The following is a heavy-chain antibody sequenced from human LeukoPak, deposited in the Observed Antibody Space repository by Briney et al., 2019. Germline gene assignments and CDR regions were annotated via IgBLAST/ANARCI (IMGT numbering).Heavy chain of an antibody. V-gene: IGHV1-58*01. CDR1: GFXFTSSA. J-gene: IGHJ4*02. D-gene: IGHD6-13*01. CDR3: AATVAAAGGFDY. CDR2: IVVGSGNT. Sequence: SVKVSCKASGFXFTSSAVQWVRQARGQRLEWIGWIVVGSGNTNYAQKFQERVTITRDMSTSTAYMELSSLRPEDTAVYYCAATVAAAGGFDYWGQGTLVTVSS.